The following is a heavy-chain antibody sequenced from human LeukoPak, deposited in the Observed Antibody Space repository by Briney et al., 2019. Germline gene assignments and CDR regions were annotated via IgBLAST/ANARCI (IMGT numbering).Heavy chain of an antibody. V-gene: IGHV3-30*18. J-gene: IGHJ4*02. CDR1: GFTFSNYG. CDR2: ISYDGSNK. CDR3: AKSNSFDY. Sequence: GGSLRLSCAASGFTFSNYGMHWVRQVPGKGLEWVALISYDGSNKYYPDSVKGRFTISRDNSKNTLFLQMNSLRAEDTAVYYCAKSNSFDYWGQGTLVTVSS.